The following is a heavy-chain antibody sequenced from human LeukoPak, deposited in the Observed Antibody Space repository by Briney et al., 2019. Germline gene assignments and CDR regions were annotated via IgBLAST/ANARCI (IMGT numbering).Heavy chain of an antibody. V-gene: IGHV3-21*01. Sequence: GGSLRLSCAASGFTFSSYSMNWVRQAPGKGLEWVSSISSSSSYIYYADSVKGRFTISRDKAKNSLYLQMNSLRAEDTAVYYCAREQYDFWSGYYCYWGQGTLVTVSS. CDR1: GFTFSSYS. D-gene: IGHD3-3*01. J-gene: IGHJ4*02. CDR3: AREQYDFWSGYYCY. CDR2: ISSSSSYI.